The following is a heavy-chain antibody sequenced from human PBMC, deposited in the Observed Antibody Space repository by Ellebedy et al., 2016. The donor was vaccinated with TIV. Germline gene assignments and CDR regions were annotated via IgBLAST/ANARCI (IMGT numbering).Heavy chain of an antibody. CDR2: ISWNSGSI. V-gene: IGHV3-9*01. Sequence: GGSLRLXXAASGFTFDDYAMHWVRQAPGKGLEWVSGISWNSGSIGYADSVKGRFTISRDNAKNSLYLQMNSLRAEDTALYYCAKVDRIVVVSRPFDYWGQGTLVTVSS. CDR1: GFTFDDYA. J-gene: IGHJ4*02. CDR3: AKVDRIVVVSRPFDY. D-gene: IGHD3-22*01.